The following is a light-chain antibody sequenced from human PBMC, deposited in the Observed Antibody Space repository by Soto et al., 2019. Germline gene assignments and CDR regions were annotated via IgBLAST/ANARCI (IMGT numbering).Light chain of an antibody. Sequence: EIVMTQSPATLSVSPGERATLSCRASQSISSNLAWHQQKPGQAPGLLIYGASTRATGIPARFSGSGSGTEFTLTISSLQSEDFAVYYCQQYNNWPPVTFGQGTKLEIE. V-gene: IGKV3-15*01. CDR1: QSISSN. CDR3: QQYNNWPPVT. CDR2: GAS. J-gene: IGKJ2*01.